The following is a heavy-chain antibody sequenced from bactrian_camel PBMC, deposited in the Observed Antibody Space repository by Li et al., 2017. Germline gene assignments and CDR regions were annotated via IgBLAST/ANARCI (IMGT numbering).Heavy chain of an antibody. V-gene: IGHV3S53*01. J-gene: IGHJ4*01. CDR3: AARLLGSKNGPWNRSGSCQGQTEHNY. Sequence: HVQLVESGGGSVQAGGSLRLSCAASGDFYSRYCMGWFRQAPGKEREGVAGIGGDGTTTYADSVKGRFTISRDDGKNVMYLQMNSVKPEDTAVYYCAARLLGSKNGPWNRSGSCQGQTEHNYWGQGTQVTVS. CDR1: GDFYSRYC. CDR2: IGGDGTT. D-gene: IGHD1*01.